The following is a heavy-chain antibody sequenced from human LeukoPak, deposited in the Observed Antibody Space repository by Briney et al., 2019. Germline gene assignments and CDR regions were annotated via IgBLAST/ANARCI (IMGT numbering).Heavy chain of an antibody. CDR2: IKQDGSEI. CDR1: GFTFSRYW. Sequence: PGGSLRLSCGASGFTFSRYWMSWVRQTPGKGLEWVANIKQDGSEISYVDSVKGRFTISRDNAKNSLYLQMNSLRAEDTAVYYCVRGNPFGGYWGQGTLVTVSS. CDR3: VRGNPFGGY. J-gene: IGHJ4*02. D-gene: IGHD2-15*01. V-gene: IGHV3-7*03.